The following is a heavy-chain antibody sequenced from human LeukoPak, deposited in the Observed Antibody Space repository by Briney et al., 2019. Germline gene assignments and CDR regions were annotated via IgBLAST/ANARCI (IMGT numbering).Heavy chain of an antibody. CDR2: INPNSGGT. CDR3: ARDPWRRYFDWFTQIDY. Sequence: ASVKVSCKASGYTFTGYYMHWVRQAPGQGLEWMGWINPNSGGTNYAQKFQGRVTMTRDTSISTAYMELSRLRSDDTAVYYCARDPWRRYFDWFTQIDYWGQGTLVTVSP. D-gene: IGHD3-9*01. CDR1: GYTFTGYY. J-gene: IGHJ4*02. V-gene: IGHV1-2*02.